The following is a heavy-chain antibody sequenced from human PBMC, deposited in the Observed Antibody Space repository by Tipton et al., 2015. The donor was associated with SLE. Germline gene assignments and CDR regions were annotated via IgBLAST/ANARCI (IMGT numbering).Heavy chain of an antibody. V-gene: IGHV4-39*02. CDR3: ARGVIRGKSFNS. CDR1: GGSISSSTYY. Sequence: TLSLTCTVSGGSISSSTYYWGWIRQSPGKGLEWIGNIYHSETTYSNPSLKSRVTISADASKNHFSLRLSSVTAADTAVYFCARGVIRGKSFNSWGQGTLVTVSS. J-gene: IGHJ5*02. CDR2: IYHSETT. D-gene: IGHD3-10*01.